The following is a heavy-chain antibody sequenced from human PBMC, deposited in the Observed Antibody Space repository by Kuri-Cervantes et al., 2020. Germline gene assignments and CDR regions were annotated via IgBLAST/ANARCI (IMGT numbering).Heavy chain of an antibody. CDR2: IYHSGSTNYNSGST. CDR3: ARAGAGDCSSTSCIDY. J-gene: IGHJ4*02. V-gene: IGHV4-59*01. Sequence: GSLRLSCTVSGGSINTCYWSWIRQPPGKELEWIGNIYHSGSTNYNSGSTNYNPSLKSRVTISVDTSKKQFSLKLNSVTAADTAVYYCARAGAGDCSSTSCIDYWGQGTLVTVSS. CDR1: GGSINTCY. D-gene: IGHD2-2*01.